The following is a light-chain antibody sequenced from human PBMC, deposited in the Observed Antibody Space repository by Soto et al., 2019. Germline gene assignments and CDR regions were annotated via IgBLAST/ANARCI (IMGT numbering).Light chain of an antibody. CDR1: QSISSY. CDR2: AAS. J-gene: IGKJ2*01. CDR3: QQSYSTPYT. V-gene: IGKV1-39*01. Sequence: DSQMTQSPSSLSASVRDRVTITCRASQSISSYLNWYQQKPGKAPKLLIYAASSLQSGVPSRFSGSGSGTDFTLTISSLQPEDFATYYCQQSYSTPYTFGQGTKVDIK.